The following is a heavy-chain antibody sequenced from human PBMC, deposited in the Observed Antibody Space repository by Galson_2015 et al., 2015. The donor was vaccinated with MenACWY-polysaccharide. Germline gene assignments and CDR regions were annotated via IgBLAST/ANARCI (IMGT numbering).Heavy chain of an antibody. J-gene: IGHJ6*02. V-gene: IGHV3-23*01. CDR1: EITFNTYA. CDR3: AKNTSQAAGSAPYYYGLDV. D-gene: IGHD6-13*01. Sequence: SLRLSCAVSEITFNTYAMTWVRQAPGKGLEWVATISGSGFSIHHADSVKGRFPISRDNSKNTVFLLMNHLKAADTAVYYCAKNTSQAAGSAPYYYGLDVWGLGTTVTVSS. CDR2: ISGSGFSI.